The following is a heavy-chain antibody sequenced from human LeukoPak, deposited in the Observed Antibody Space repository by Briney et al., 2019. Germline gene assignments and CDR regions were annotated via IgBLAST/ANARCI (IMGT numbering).Heavy chain of an antibody. CDR3: ARPSSSWYGALDS. V-gene: IGHV3-74*01. D-gene: IGHD6-13*01. Sequence: GGSLRLSCAASGFTFSSYWMNWVRQAPGKGLVWVSRIDTDGSSTTYADSVKGRFTISRDNAKNTLYLQMNSLRAEDTAVYYCARPSSSWYGALDSWGQGTLVTVSS. J-gene: IGHJ4*02. CDR1: GFTFSSYW. CDR2: IDTDGSST.